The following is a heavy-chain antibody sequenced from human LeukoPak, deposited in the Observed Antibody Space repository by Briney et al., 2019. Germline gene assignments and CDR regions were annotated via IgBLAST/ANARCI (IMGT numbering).Heavy chain of an antibody. CDR2: ISGSGGST. CDR1: GFTFSSYA. CDR3: AKDGQYRGYFDY. D-gene: IGHD1-1*01. J-gene: IGHJ4*02. V-gene: IGHV3-23*01. Sequence: PGGSPRLSCAASGFTFSSYAMSWFRQAPGKGLEWVSAISGSGGSTYYADSVKGRFTISRDNSKNTLYLQMNSLRAEDTAVYYCAKDGQYRGYFDYWGQGTLVTVSS.